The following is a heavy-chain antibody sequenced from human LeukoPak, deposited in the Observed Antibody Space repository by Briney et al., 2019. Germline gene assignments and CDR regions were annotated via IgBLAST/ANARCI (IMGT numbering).Heavy chain of an antibody. CDR3: VRDWDHFDFDS. CDR1: GFTFSSYW. D-gene: IGHD3-9*01. J-gene: IGHJ5*01. Sequence: GGSLRLSCAASGFTFSSYWMHWVRQAPGKGLVWVSRIKGDGSHTIYADSVKGRFTISRDNAKNTLYLQMKSLRAEDTAVYYCVRDWDHFDFDSWGQGTLVTVSS. CDR2: IKGDGSHT. V-gene: IGHV3-74*01.